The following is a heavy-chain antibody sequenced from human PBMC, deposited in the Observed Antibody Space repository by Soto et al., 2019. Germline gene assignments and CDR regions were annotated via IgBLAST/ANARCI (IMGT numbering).Heavy chain of an antibody. J-gene: IGHJ4*02. V-gene: IGHV3-23*01. CDR2: ISGSGGST. CDR3: AKRASRIAVAGLFDY. Sequence: GGSLRLSCAASGFTFSSYAMGWVRQAPGKGLEWVSAISGSGGSTYYADSVKGRFTISRDNSNNTLYLQMNSLRAEDTAVYYCAKRASRIAVAGLFDYWGQGTLVTVSS. D-gene: IGHD6-19*01. CDR1: GFTFSSYA.